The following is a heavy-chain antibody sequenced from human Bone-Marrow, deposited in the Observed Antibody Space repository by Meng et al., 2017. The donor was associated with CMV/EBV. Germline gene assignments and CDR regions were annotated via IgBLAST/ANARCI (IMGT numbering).Heavy chain of an antibody. CDR2: ISAYNGNT. V-gene: IGHV1-18*01. Sequence: ASVKVSCKASGYTFTSYGISWVRQAPGQGLEWMGWISAYNGNTNYAQKLQGRVTMTTDTSTSTAYMELRSLRSEDTAVYYCASSRRGYSGYDTYYYGMDVWGQGTTVTVSS. D-gene: IGHD5-12*01. CDR3: ASSRRGYSGYDTYYYGMDV. CDR1: GYTFTSYG. J-gene: IGHJ6*02.